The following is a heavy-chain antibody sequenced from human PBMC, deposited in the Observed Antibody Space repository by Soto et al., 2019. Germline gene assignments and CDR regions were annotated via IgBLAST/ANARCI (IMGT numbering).Heavy chain of an antibody. D-gene: IGHD6-19*01. V-gene: IGHV1-69*01. Sequence: QVQLVQSGAEVKKPGSSVKVFCKASGGTFSSYAISWVRQAPGQGLEWMGGIIPIFGTANYAQKFQGRVTITADESTSTAYMELSSLRSEDTAVYYCARGWDSSGWEAYYYYGMDVWGQGTTVTVSS. J-gene: IGHJ6*02. CDR2: IIPIFGTA. CDR3: ARGWDSSGWEAYYYYGMDV. CDR1: GGTFSSYA.